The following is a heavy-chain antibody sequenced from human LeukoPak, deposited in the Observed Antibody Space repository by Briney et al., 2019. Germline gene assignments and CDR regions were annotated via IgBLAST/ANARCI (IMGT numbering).Heavy chain of an antibody. Sequence: PSETLSLTCTVSGGSISRYYWTWVRQPPGKGLEWVAVISYDGSNKYYADSVKGRFTISRDNSKNTLYLQMNSLRAEDTAVYYCARTHSSGYTMDYWGQGTLVTVSS. CDR2: ISYDGSNK. J-gene: IGHJ4*02. D-gene: IGHD3-22*01. CDR3: ARTHSSGYTMDY. CDR1: GGSISRYY. V-gene: IGHV3-30-3*01.